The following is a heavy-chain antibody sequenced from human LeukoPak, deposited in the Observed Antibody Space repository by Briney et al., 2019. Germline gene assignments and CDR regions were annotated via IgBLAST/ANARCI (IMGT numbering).Heavy chain of an antibody. CDR2: IYYSGST. J-gene: IGHJ4*02. Sequence: NPSETLSLTCTVSGGSISSYYWSWIRQPPGKGLEWIGYIYYSGSTNYNPSLKSRVTISVDTSKNQLSLKLSSVTAADTAVYYCARHWSASGSYDYWGQGTLVTVS. CDR3: ARHWSASGSYDY. V-gene: IGHV4-59*08. D-gene: IGHD1-26*01. CDR1: GGSISSYY.